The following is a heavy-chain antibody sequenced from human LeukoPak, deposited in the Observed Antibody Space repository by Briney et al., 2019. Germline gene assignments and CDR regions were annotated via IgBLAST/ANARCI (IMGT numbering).Heavy chain of an antibody. CDR1: GFIVSSNY. CDR3: AIREPIGY. CDR2: IFSSGST. Sequence: GGSLRLSCAASGFIVSSNYMSWVRQAPGKGLEWVSVIFSSGSTYYADSVKGRFTISRDNSKNTLYLQMNSLRAEDAALYYCAIREPIGYWGQGTLVTVSS. V-gene: IGHV3-53*01. D-gene: IGHD1-14*01. J-gene: IGHJ4*02.